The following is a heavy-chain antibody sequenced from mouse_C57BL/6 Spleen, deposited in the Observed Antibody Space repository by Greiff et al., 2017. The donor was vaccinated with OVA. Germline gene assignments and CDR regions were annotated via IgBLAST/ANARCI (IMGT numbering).Heavy chain of an antibody. CDR2: IDPEDGET. Sequence: VHVKQSGAELVKPGASVKLSCTASGFNITDYYMHWVKQRTEQGLEWIGRIDPEDGETKYAPKFQGKATITADTSSNTAYLQLSSLTSEDTAVYYCAQTARGYAMDYWGQGTSVTVSS. J-gene: IGHJ4*01. V-gene: IGHV14-2*01. CDR3: AQTARGYAMDY. CDR1: GFNITDYY. D-gene: IGHD3-2*01.